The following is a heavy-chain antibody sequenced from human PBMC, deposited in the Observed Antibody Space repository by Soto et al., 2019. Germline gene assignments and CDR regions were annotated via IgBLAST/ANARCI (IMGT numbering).Heavy chain of an antibody. CDR1: GFSFNDDW. CDR2: IHMDGRTT. D-gene: IGHD1-26*01. Sequence: GGSLRLSCAASGFSFNDDWMHWVRQAPGQGLLWVSRIHMDGRTTTYADSVKGRFTISRDNANNMMYLQMTGLRVEDTAVYYGVRGCHSGGFSHYGSWGQGALVTVS. V-gene: IGHV3-74*01. CDR3: VRGCHSGGFSHYGS. J-gene: IGHJ5*02.